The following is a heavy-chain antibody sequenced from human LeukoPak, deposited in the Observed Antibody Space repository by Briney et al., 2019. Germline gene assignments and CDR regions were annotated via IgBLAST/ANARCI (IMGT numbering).Heavy chain of an antibody. CDR3: ARGRGYSTLYYMDV. J-gene: IGHJ6*03. V-gene: IGHV4-34*01. CDR2: INHSGST. D-gene: IGHD4-11*01. CDR1: GGSFSGYY. Sequence: SETLSLTCAVYGGSFSGYYWSWIRQPPGKGLEWIGEINHSGSTNYNPSLKSRVTISVDTSKNQFSLKLSSVTAADTAVYYCARGRGYSTLYYMDVWGKGTTVTVSS.